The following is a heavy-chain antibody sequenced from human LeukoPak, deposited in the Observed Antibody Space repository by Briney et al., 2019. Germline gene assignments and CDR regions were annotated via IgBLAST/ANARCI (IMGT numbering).Heavy chain of an antibody. D-gene: IGHD5-24*01. J-gene: IGHJ4*02. CDR1: GGSFSGYY. CDR2: INHSGST. Sequence: KPSETLSLTCAVYGGSFSGYYWSWIRQPPGKGLEWIGEINHSGSTNYNPSLKSRVTISVDTSENQFSLKLSSVTAADTAVYYCARVQEMATTNYDYWGQGTLVTVSS. CDR3: ARVQEMATTNYDY. V-gene: IGHV4-34*01.